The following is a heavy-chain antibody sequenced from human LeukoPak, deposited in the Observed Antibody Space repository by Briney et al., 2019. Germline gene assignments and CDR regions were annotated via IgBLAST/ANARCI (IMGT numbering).Heavy chain of an antibody. CDR2: INTHNGDT. J-gene: IGHJ4*02. CDR3: ARYLIYASGYLGFDY. Sequence: ASVKVSCKASGYTFASFGITWVRQPPGQGLEWMGWINTHNGDTNYAQKLQGRVTMTTDTSTSTAYMELRSLRSDDTAVYYCARYLIYASGYLGFDYWGQGTLVTVSS. V-gene: IGHV1-18*01. CDR1: GYTFASFG. D-gene: IGHD3-3*01.